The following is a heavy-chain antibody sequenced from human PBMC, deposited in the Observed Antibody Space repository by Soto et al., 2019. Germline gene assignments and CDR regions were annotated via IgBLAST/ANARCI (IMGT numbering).Heavy chain of an antibody. CDR2: MHHSGRT. CDR3: ATLRGLGEVSPYFDS. CDR1: GAYMRNDYYY. V-gene: IGHV4-30-4*08. Sequence: SETLSLTCTVSGAYMRNDYYYWSWVRQNPGKDLEWIGHMHHSGRTHYNPSLKSRVTISMDTSRNQFSLKLTSVTAADTAVYYCATLRGLGEVSPYFDSWGQGLMVTVSS. J-gene: IGHJ4*02. D-gene: IGHD3-10*01.